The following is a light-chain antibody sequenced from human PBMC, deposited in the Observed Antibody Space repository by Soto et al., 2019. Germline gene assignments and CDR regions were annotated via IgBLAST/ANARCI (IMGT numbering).Light chain of an antibody. CDR2: GAS. J-gene: IGKJ1*01. CDR1: QSVSSNY. Sequence: ESVLTQSPGTLSLSPGERATLSCRASQSVSSNYLAWYQQKPGQAPRLLIYGASTRAFGIPDRFSGSGSGTDFTLPISRLEPEDSAVYYCQQYGSSPTWTFGQGTKVDIK. V-gene: IGKV3-20*01. CDR3: QQYGSSPTWT.